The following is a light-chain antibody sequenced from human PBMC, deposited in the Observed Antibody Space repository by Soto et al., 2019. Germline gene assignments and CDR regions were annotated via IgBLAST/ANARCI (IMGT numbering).Light chain of an antibody. Sequence: EIVLTQSPATLSLSPGERATLSCRASQSVSSYLAWYQQKPGQAPRLLIYDASNRATGIPARFSGSGSGTDFTLTISSLEPEDVAVYDCQQRSNWPKTFGQGTKLEI. J-gene: IGKJ2*01. CDR3: QQRSNWPKT. CDR2: DAS. V-gene: IGKV3-11*01. CDR1: QSVSSY.